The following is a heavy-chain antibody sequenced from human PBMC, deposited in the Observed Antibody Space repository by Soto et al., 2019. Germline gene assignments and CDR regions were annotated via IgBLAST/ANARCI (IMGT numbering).Heavy chain of an antibody. Sequence: SETLSLTCAVYGGSFSYYYWSWIRQPPGKGLERIGEINHSGSTNYNPSLKSRVTISVDTSKNQFSLKLSSVTAADTAVYYCARCCRYYGSGSYYKGSLNWFDPWGQGTLVTVSS. CDR3: ARCCRYYGSGSYYKGSLNWFDP. D-gene: IGHD3-10*01. V-gene: IGHV4-34*01. CDR1: GGSFSYYY. CDR2: INHSGST. J-gene: IGHJ5*02.